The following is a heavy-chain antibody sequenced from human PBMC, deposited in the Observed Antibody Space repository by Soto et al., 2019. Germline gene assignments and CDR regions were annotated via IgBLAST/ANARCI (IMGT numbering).Heavy chain of an antibody. J-gene: IGHJ4*02. CDR3: ARRELSSTIDY. CDR2: IYYSGST. V-gene: IGHV4-39*01. CDR1: GGSISSSSYY. Sequence: SETLSLTCTVSGGSISSSSYYWGWIRQPPGKGLEWIGSIYYSGSTYYNPSLKSRVTISVDTSKNQFSLKLSSVTAADTAVYYCARRELSSTIDYWGQGTLVTVSS. D-gene: IGHD1-26*01.